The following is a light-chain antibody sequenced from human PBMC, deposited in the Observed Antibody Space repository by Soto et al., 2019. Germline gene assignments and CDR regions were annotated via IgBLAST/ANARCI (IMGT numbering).Light chain of an antibody. J-gene: IGKJ5*01. CDR1: QSINFY. CDR2: AAS. CDR3: QHSYSLPIT. V-gene: IGKV1-39*01. Sequence: DIQMTQSPSSLSASVGDRVTITCRASQSINFYLNWYQQRPGKAPTVLIYAASNLQSGVPSRFSGSGSGTEFSLTISSLQPEDFATYYCQHSYSLPITFGQGTRLEI.